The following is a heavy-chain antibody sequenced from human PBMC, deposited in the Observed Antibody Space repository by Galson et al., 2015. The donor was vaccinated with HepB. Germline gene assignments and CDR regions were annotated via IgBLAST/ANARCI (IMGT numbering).Heavy chain of an antibody. CDR1: GFTFSSYA. CDR2: ISGRGGNT. J-gene: IGHJ6*02. CDR3: GKDPVRASYRPYGMDV. V-gene: IGHV3-23*01. Sequence: SLRLSCAASGFTFSSYAMSWVRQAPGKGLEWVSSISGRGGNTYYTDSVKGRFTISGDNSKEMVYLQMNSLRAEDTALYYCGKDPVRASYRPYGMDVWGQGTTVTVSS. D-gene: IGHD5-18*01.